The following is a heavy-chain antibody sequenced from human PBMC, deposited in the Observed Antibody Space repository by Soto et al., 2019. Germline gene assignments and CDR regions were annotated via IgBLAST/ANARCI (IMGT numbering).Heavy chain of an antibody. CDR3: ASTFAVPEWFDP. J-gene: IGHJ5*02. D-gene: IGHD6-19*01. CDR1: VYTITSYG. CDR2: ISAYNGNT. V-gene: IGHV1-18*01. Sequence: GASVTVSCKASVYTITSYGSSWVRQAPGQGLEWMGWISAYNGNTNYAQKLQGRVTMTTDTSTSTAYMELRSLRSDDTAVYYCASTFAVPEWFDPWGQGTLVTVSS.